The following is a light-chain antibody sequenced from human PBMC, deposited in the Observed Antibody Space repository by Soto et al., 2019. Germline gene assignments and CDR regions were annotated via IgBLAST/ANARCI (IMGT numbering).Light chain of an antibody. V-gene: IGKV3-15*01. CDR2: GAS. CDR3: QQYNDWPLT. J-gene: IGKJ4*01. CDR1: QTVRSN. Sequence: EIVMNQSPASLSVYTGERATLSCRASQTVRSNVSWYQQKPGQAPRLLIYGASSRATAFPARFSGSGSGTEFTLTISSLQSEDFAVYFCQQYNDWPLTFGGGTKVDIK.